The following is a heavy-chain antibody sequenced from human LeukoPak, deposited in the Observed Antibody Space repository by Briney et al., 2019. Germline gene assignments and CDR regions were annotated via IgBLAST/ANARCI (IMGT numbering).Heavy chain of an antibody. V-gene: IGHV3-21*04. CDR3: ARASYNWNYNY. Sequence: GGSLRLSCAASGFTFSSYTMNWVRQAPGKGLEWVSSISSTSTYIHDADSVKGRFTISRDNSKNTLYLQMNSLRAEDTAVYYCARASYNWNYNYWGQGTLVTVSS. CDR1: GFTFSSYT. CDR2: ISSTSTYI. J-gene: IGHJ4*02. D-gene: IGHD1-7*01.